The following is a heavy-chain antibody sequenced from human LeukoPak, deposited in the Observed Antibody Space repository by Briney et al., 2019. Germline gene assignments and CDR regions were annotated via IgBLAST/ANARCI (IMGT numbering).Heavy chain of an antibody. J-gene: IGHJ4*02. Sequence: PGGSLRLSCAASGFTFSTYDMHWVRQAPGKGLEWVSAIHSAGDTYYAGSVKGRFTISRENAENSLYLQMNSLRAGDTAVYYCARRDGYDSLDYWGQGTLVTVSP. V-gene: IGHV3-13*01. CDR1: GFTFSTYD. D-gene: IGHD5-24*01. CDR2: IHSAGDT. CDR3: ARRDGYDSLDY.